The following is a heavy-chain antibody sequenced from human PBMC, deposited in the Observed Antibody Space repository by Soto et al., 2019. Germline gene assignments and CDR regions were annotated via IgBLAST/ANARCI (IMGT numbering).Heavy chain of an antibody. CDR2: ISAYNGNT. V-gene: IGHV1-18*01. J-gene: IGHJ2*01. CDR3: ARAVRVVRGVFDL. CDR1: GYTFTSYG. D-gene: IGHD3-10*01. Sequence: AVKVSCKASGYTFTSYGISWVRQAPGQGLEWMGWISAYNGNTNYAQKLQGRVTMTTDKSTSTAYIELRSLRSDDTAVYYCARAVRVVRGVFDLRGRGTLVTVS.